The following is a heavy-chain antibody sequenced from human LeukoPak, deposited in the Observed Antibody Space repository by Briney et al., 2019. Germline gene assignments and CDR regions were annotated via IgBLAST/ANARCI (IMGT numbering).Heavy chain of an antibody. J-gene: IGHJ5*02. Sequence: SETLSLTCSVSGGSINNYYWSWIRQPPGKGLEWIGEINHSGSTYYNPSLKSRVTISVDRSKNQFSLKLSSVTAADTAVYYCARNRHYDSSGLFDPWGQGTLVTVSS. V-gene: IGHV4-34*01. CDR3: ARNRHYDSSGLFDP. CDR1: GGSINNYY. D-gene: IGHD3-22*01. CDR2: INHSGST.